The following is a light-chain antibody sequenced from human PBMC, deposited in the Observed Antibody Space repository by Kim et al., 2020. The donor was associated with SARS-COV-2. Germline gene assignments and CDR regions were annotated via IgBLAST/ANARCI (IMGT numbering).Light chain of an antibody. V-gene: IGLV1-47*01. CDR2: MND. CDR3: ARWDQSMSARV. CDR1: SSNIESYY. J-gene: IGLJ3*02. Sequence: GQWVTISCSGSSSNIESYYVYSFQQLPATAPSLLISMNDQRRSAVLSRFFSCNSGTSASLPISVLRSEEEADDYYARWDQSMSARVFGGGTQLTVL.